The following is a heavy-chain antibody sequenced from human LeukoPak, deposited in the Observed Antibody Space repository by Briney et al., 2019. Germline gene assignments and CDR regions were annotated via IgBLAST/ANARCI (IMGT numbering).Heavy chain of an antibody. CDR2: IIPIFSTT. J-gene: IGHJ4*02. CDR1: GGTFSSYA. V-gene: IGHV1-69*05. D-gene: IGHD1-26*01. Sequence: SVKVSCKASGGTFSSYAISWVRQAPGQGLEWMGGIIPIFSTTNYAQKFQGRVTITTDESTSTAYMELSSLRSEDTAVYYRARVVIRSGSYYELDYWGQGTLVTVSS. CDR3: ARVVIRSGSYYELDY.